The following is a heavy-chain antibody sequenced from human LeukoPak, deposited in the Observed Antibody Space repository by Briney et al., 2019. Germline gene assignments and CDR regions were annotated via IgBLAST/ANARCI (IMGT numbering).Heavy chain of an antibody. V-gene: IGHV1-2*02. J-gene: IGHJ4*02. CDR2: IHADSGGS. Sequence: AAVKVSCKASGYSFTGYYKYWVRQSPGQGLEWIGLIHADSGGSNCAQKFQGRVTLTRDTSINTAYMELSRLRSGDTAMYHCARPPRGYCSGGSCFDYWGQGTPVTVSS. D-gene: IGHD2-15*01. CDR1: GYSFTGYY. CDR3: ARPPRGYCSGGSCFDY.